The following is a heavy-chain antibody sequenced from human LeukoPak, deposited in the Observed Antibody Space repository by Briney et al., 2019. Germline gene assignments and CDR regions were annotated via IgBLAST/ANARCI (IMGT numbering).Heavy chain of an antibody. CDR3: ATVYSSGWYAHSFDY. J-gene: IGHJ4*02. CDR2: FDPEDGET. D-gene: IGHD6-19*01. V-gene: IGHV1-24*01. CDR1: GYTLTELS. Sequence: ASVKVSCKVSGYTLTELSMHWVRQAPGKGLEWMGGFDPEDGETIYAQKFQGRVTMTEDTSTDTAYMELSSLRSEDTAVYYCATVYSSGWYAHSFDYWGQGTLVTVSS.